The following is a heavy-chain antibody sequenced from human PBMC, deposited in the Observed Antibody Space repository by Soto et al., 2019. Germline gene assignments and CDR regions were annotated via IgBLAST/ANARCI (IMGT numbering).Heavy chain of an antibody. CDR3: ARFCSGGSCYPFYYYGMDV. V-gene: IGHV1-69*12. Sequence: QVQLVQSGAEVKKPGSSVKVSCKASGDTLTKYVLSWVRQAPGQGLEWMGGIIPIFGTANYPQKFQGRVTITADESTNTAYMELSSLRSEDTAVHYCARFCSGGSCYPFYYYGMDVWGQGTTVTVSS. CDR2: IIPIFGTA. D-gene: IGHD2-15*01. CDR1: GDTLTKYV. J-gene: IGHJ6*02.